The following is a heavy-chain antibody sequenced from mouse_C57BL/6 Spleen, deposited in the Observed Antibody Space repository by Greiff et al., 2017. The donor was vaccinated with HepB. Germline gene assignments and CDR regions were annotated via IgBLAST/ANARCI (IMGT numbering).Heavy chain of an antibody. V-gene: IGHV3-6*01. CDR1: GYSITSGYY. CDR3: ARDFYYSFDY. J-gene: IGHJ2*01. CDR2: ISYDGSN. Sequence: EVKLMESGPGLVKPSQSLSLTCSVTGYSITSGYYWNWIRQFPGNKLEWMGYISYDGSNNYNPSLKNRISITRDTSKNQFFLKLNSVTTEDTATYYSARDFYYSFDYWGQGTTLTVSS. D-gene: IGHD1-1*01.